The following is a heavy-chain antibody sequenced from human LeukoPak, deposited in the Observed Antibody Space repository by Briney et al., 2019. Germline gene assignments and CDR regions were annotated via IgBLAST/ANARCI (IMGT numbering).Heavy chain of an antibody. V-gene: IGHV5-51*01. D-gene: IGHD3-10*01. Sequence: GESLKISWEGCGSSFTSYWIGWGRQMRGKGLGWVGIIYPGDSDTRYRPSFQGHVTISADKSISTAYLQWSSLKASDTAMYCCARLDTGYNGFDYWGQGTLVTVSS. CDR1: GSSFTSYW. J-gene: IGHJ4*02. CDR3: ARLDTGYNGFDY. CDR2: IYPGDSDT.